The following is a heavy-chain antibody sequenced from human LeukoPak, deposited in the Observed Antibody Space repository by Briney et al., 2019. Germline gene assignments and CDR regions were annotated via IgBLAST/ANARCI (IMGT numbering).Heavy chain of an antibody. J-gene: IGHJ4*02. V-gene: IGHV3-30*01. CDR3: ARDTVSGSHCLDY. CDR1: GFTFSSYA. Sequence: PGRSLRLSCAASGFTFSSYAMHWVRQAPGKGLEWVAVISYDGSNKYYADSVKGRFTISRDNSKNTLYLQMNSLRAEDTAVYYCARDTVSGSHCLDYWGQGTLVTVSS. D-gene: IGHD3-3*01. CDR2: ISYDGSNK.